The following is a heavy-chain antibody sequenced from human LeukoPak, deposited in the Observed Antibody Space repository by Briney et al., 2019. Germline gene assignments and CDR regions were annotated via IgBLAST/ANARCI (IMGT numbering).Heavy chain of an antibody. CDR1: GGTFSSYA. CDR2: IIPIFGTA. CDR3: ARGYYYDSSGYYPSYYYYMDV. J-gene: IGHJ6*03. V-gene: IGHV1-69*13. Sequence: SVKVSCKASGGTFSSYAISWVRQAPGQGLEWMGGIIPIFGTANYAQKFQGRVTITADESTSTAYMELSSPRSEDTAVYYCARGYYYDSSGYYPSYYYYMDVWGKGTTVTISS. D-gene: IGHD3-22*01.